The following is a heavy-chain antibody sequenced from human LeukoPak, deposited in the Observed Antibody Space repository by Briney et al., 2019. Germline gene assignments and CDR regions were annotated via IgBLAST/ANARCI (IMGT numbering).Heavy chain of an antibody. D-gene: IGHD4-17*01. V-gene: IGHV3-9*01. CDR2: ISWNSGSI. CDR1: GFTFDDYA. J-gene: IGHJ4*02. CDR3: AEDIEGRIRGLDY. Sequence: GRSLRLSCAASGFTFDDYAMHWVRQAPGKGLEWVSGISWNSGSIGYADSVKGRFTISRDNAKNSLYLQMNSLRAEDTALYYCAEDIEGRIRGLDYWGQGTLVTVSS.